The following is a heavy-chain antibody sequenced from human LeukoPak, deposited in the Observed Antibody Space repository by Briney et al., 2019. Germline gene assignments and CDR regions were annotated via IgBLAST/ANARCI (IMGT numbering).Heavy chain of an antibody. D-gene: IGHD4-23*01. V-gene: IGHV4-59*01. CDR2: IYYSGST. J-gene: IGHJ6*02. CDR3: ARVGKNGMDV. CDR1: GGSISSYY. Sequence: PSETLSLTCTVSGGSISSYYWSWIRQPPGKGLEWIGYIYYSGSTNYNPSLKSRVTISVDTSKNQFSLKLSSVTAADTVVYYCARVGKNGMDVWGQGTTVTVSS.